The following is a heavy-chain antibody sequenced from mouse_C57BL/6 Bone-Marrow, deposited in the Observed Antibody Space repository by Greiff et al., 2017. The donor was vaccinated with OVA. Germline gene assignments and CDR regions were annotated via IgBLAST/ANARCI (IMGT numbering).Heavy chain of an antibody. CDR1: GYSITSGYY. J-gene: IGHJ4*01. D-gene: IGHD2-1*01. CDR3: ARGRIYYGNYDYAMDY. Sequence: ESGPGLVKPSPSLSLTCSVTGYSITSGYYWNWIRQFPGNKLEWMGYISYDGSNNYNPSLKNRISITRDTSKNQFFLKLNSVTTEDTATYYCARGRIYYGNYDYAMDYWGQGTSVTVSS. V-gene: IGHV3-6*01. CDR2: ISYDGSN.